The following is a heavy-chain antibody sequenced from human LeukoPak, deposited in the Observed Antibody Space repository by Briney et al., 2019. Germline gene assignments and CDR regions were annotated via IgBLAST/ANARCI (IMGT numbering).Heavy chain of an antibody. CDR1: GGSISSSSYY. CDR2: IYYSGST. Sequence: SETLSLTCTVSGGSISSSSYYWGWIRQPPGRGLGRIGSIYYSGSTYYNPSLKSRVTISVDTSKNQSSLKLSSVTAADTAVYYCARHTRIAAAGTNLFDYWGQGTLVTVSS. V-gene: IGHV4-39*01. J-gene: IGHJ4*02. D-gene: IGHD6-13*01. CDR3: ARHTRIAAAGTNLFDY.